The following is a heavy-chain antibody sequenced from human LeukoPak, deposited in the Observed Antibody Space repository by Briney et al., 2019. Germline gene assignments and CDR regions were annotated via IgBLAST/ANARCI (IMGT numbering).Heavy chain of an antibody. J-gene: IGHJ4*02. V-gene: IGHV4-34*01. CDR3: ARGPPPRGGSGSYYPFDY. Sequence: SETLSLTCAVYGGSFIGYYWSWIRQPPGKGLDWIGEINHSGSTNYNPSLKSRVTISVDTSKHQFSLKLSSVTAADTAVYYCARGPPPRGGSGSYYPFDYWGQGTLVTVSS. CDR2: INHSGST. D-gene: IGHD3-10*01. CDR1: GGSFIGYY.